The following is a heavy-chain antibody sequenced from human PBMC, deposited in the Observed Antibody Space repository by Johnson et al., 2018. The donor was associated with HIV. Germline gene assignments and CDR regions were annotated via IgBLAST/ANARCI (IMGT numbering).Heavy chain of an antibody. V-gene: IGHV3-15*01. CDR1: GFTFTDAW. J-gene: IGHJ3*01. CDR2: ITRKADGGTT. D-gene: IGHD2-2*01. Sequence: VQLVESGGGLVQPGGSLRLSCAASGFTFTDAWMSWVRQAPGKGLEWVGRITRKADGGTTDYAAPVKGRCSISRDDSKTTVYLQMNSLKTDDTAVYFCSIDPIFLGYWYHSSPWGQGTMVTVSS. CDR3: SIDPIFLGYWYHSSP.